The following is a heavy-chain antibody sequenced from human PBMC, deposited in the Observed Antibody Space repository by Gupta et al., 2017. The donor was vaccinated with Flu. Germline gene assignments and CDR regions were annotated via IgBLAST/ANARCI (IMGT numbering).Heavy chain of an antibody. CDR2: ISWNSGSI. Sequence: EVQLVESGGGLVQPGRSLRLSCPASGFTFDDYAMHWVRQAPGKGLEWVSGISWNSGSIGYADSVKGRFTISRDNAKNSLYLQMNSLRAEDTALYYCAKDLYSSSWYYFDYWGQGTLVTVSS. CDR3: AKDLYSSSWYYFDY. V-gene: IGHV3-9*01. CDR1: GFTFDDYA. J-gene: IGHJ4*02. D-gene: IGHD6-13*01.